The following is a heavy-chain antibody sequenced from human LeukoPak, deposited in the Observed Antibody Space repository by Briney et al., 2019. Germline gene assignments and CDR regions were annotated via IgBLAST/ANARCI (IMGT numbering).Heavy chain of an antibody. CDR3: TTDPYYYDNSGYYHGVFDY. D-gene: IGHD3-22*01. V-gene: IGHV3-15*01. CDR1: GFSFSNAW. Sequence: GGSLRLSFAASGFSFSNAWMSWVRQAPGKGLEWVGRIKSKTDGGTTDYAAPVKGRFTISKDDSKHTLYLQMNSLKTEDTAVYYCTTDPYYYDNSGYYHGVFDYLGEGTLVTVSS. CDR2: IKSKTDGGTT. J-gene: IGHJ4*02.